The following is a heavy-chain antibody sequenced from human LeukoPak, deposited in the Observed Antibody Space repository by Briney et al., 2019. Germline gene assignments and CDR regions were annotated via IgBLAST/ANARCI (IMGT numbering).Heavy chain of an antibody. CDR3: VRLFCTTSACPRGYVHP. V-gene: IGHV4-39*01. D-gene: IGHD2-15*01. CDR1: GDSFSRSNYY. CDR2: MYFTGST. Sequence: PSETLSLTCSVSGDSFSRSNYYGGWIRQSPGKGLEWIGSMYFTGSTFYTPSLESRVTISGDTSKNQFSLKLSSVSAADTAVYYCVRLFCTTSACPRGYVHPWGQGTRVIVSS. J-gene: IGHJ5*02.